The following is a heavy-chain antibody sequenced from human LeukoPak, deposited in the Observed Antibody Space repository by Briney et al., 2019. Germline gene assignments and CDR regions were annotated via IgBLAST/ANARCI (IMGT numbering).Heavy chain of an antibody. D-gene: IGHD6-13*01. J-gene: IGHJ4*02. CDR1: GFTFSDYY. Sequence: GGSLRLSCAASGFTFSDYYMSWIRQAPGKGLEWVSYISSSGSTIYYADSVKGRFTISRDNAKNSLYLQMNSLRAEDTAVYYCASHKQQQLPTFDYWGQGTLVTVSS. V-gene: IGHV3-11*01. CDR3: ASHKQQQLPTFDY. CDR2: ISSSGSTI.